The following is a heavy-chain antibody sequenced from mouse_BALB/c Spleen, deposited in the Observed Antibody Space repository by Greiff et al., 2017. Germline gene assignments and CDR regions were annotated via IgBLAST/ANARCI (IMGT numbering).Heavy chain of an antibody. V-gene: IGHV1-63*02. J-gene: IGHJ3*01. D-gene: IGHD1-2*01. CDR1: GYTFTNYW. CDR3: TRGIHYYGSFAY. Sequence: VQLQQSGAELVRPGTSVKMSCKAAGYTFTNYWIGWVKQRPGHGLEWIGDIYPGGGYTNFNEKFKSKATLTVDKSSSTAYMQLSSLTYEDSAVYYCTRGIHYYGSFAYWGQGTLVTVSA. CDR2: IYPGGGYT.